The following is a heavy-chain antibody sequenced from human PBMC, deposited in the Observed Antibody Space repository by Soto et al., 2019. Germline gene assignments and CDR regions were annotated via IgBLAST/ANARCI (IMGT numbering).Heavy chain of an antibody. CDR3: ARLIAVAVDKTRFDY. CDR2: INPNSGGT. V-gene: IGHV1-2*02. CDR1: GYTFTGYY. D-gene: IGHD6-19*01. J-gene: IGHJ4*02. Sequence: ASVKVSCKASGYTFTGYYMHWVRQAPGQGLEWMGWINPNSGGTNYAQKFQGRVTMTRDTSISTAYRELSRLRSDDTAVYYCARLIAVAVDKTRFDYWGQGTRVTVSS.